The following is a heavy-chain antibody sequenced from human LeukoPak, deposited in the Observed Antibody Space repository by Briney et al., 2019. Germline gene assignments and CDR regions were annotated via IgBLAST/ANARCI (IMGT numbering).Heavy chain of an antibody. CDR1: GGSISSYY. CDR3: AREVGDYDFWSGYSSGLYYFDY. Sequence: SETLSLTCTVSGGSISSYYWSWIRQSPGKGLEWIGYVYYSGSTNYNPSLKSRVTISVDTSKNQFSLKLSSVTAADTAVYYCAREVGDYDFWSGYSSGLYYFDYWGQGTLVTVSS. J-gene: IGHJ4*02. D-gene: IGHD3-3*01. V-gene: IGHV4-59*01. CDR2: VYYSGST.